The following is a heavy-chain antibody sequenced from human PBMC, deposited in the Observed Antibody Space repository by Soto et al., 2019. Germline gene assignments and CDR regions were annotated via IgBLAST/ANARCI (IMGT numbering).Heavy chain of an antibody. CDR2: ISGSGGST. CDR3: AKDRRYYGSGSYYNGMDV. J-gene: IGHJ6*02. V-gene: IGHV3-23*01. Sequence: PGESLKISCAASGFTFSSYAMSWVRQAPGKGLEWVSAISGSGGSTYYADSVKGRFTISRDNSKNTLYLQMNSLRAEDTAVYYCAKDRRYYGSGSYYNGMDVWGQGTTVTVSS. D-gene: IGHD3-10*01. CDR1: GFTFSSYA.